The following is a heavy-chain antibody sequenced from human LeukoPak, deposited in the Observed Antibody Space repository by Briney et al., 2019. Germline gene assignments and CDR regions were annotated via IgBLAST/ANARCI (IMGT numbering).Heavy chain of an antibody. CDR2: ISSSSSYI. D-gene: IGHD3-9*01. V-gene: IGHV3-21*01. CDR3: ARESRGYDILTGKYHRGYYSYYMDV. CDR1: GFTFSNYN. J-gene: IGHJ6*03. Sequence: PGGSLRLSCAASGFTFSNYNLNWVRQAPGKGLEWVSSISSSSSYIYYADSVKGRFTISRDNAKNSLYLQMNSLRAEDTAVYYCARESRGYDILTGKYHRGYYSYYMDVWGKGTTVTVSS.